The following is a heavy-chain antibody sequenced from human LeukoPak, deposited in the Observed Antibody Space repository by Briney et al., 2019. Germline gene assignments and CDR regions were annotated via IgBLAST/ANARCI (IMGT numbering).Heavy chain of an antibody. Sequence: GGSLRLSCAASGFTVRSNYMSWVRQAPGKGLEWVSGITGHGDTTYYADSVKGRFTISRDNSRNTVYLQMNSLRAEDTAVYYCANDLGWIQLNLGRGQGTLVTVSS. D-gene: IGHD5-18*01. V-gene: IGHV3-23*01. CDR1: GFTVRSNY. J-gene: IGHJ4*02. CDR2: ITGHGDTT. CDR3: ANDLGWIQLNLG.